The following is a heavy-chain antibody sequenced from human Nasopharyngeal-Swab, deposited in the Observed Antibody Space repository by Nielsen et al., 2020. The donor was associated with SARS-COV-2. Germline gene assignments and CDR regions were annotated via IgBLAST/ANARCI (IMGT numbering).Heavy chain of an antibody. J-gene: IGHJ4*02. CDR2: IWYDGTNK. CDR3: HLSSGYDGYINY. V-gene: IGHV3-33*07. Sequence: GESLKISCAASGFSFSTYAMSWVRQAPGKGLEWVAVIWYDGTNKFYADSVKGRFTISRDNSKNTLYLQMNSLRAEDTAMYYCHLSSGYDGYINYWGQGTLVTVSS. D-gene: IGHD3-22*01. CDR1: GFSFSTYA.